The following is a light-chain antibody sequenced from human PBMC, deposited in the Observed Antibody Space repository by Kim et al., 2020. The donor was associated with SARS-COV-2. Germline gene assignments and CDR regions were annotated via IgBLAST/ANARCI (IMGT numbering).Light chain of an antibody. CDR3: QSYDSSNRGV. V-gene: IGLV6-57*04. J-gene: IGLJ3*02. Sequence: NFMLTQPHSVSESPGKTVTISCTRSSGSIASNYVQWYQQRPGSAPTTVIYEDNQRPSGVPDRFSGSIDSSSNSASLTISGLKTEDEADYYCQSYDSSNRGVCGGGTKLTV. CDR1: SGSIASNY. CDR2: EDN.